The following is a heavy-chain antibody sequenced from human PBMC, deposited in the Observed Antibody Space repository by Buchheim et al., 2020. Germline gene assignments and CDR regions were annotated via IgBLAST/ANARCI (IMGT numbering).Heavy chain of an antibody. D-gene: IGHD3-10*01. CDR1: GFTFDLYS. Sequence: EVQLVESGGGLVRPGGSLRLSCAASGFTFDLYSLTWVRQIPGKGLEWVSSIGSSSTYIAYADSLQGRFTISRDNAKNSVFLQMTSLRAEDTAVYYCARTGLQKGKGVLDYWGRGTL. CDR2: IGSSSTYI. V-gene: IGHV3-21*01. J-gene: IGHJ4*02. CDR3: ARTGLQKGKGVLDY.